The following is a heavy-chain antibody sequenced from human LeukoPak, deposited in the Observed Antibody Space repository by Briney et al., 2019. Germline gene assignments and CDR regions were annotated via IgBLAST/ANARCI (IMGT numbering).Heavy chain of an antibody. J-gene: IGHJ6*03. Sequence: ASVKVSCKASGGTFSSYTISWVRQAPGQGLEWMGRIIPILGIANYAQKFQGRVTITADKSTSRAYMELSSLRSEGTAVYYCARAWVVVPAAIDYYYMDVWGKGTTVTVSS. V-gene: IGHV1-69*02. D-gene: IGHD2-2*02. CDR1: GGTFSSYT. CDR3: ARAWVVVPAAIDYYYMDV. CDR2: IIPILGIA.